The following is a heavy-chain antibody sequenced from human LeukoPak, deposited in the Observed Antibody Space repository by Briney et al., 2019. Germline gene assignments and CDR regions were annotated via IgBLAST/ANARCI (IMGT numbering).Heavy chain of an antibody. CDR1: GFTFSSYS. CDR2: ISSSSSYI. Sequence: PGGSLRLSCAASGFTFSSYSMNWVRQAPGKGLEWVSSISSSSSYIYYADSVKGRFTISRDNAKNSLYLQMNSLRAEDTAVYYCPQKLTEKIVVVPAAISAVWQHTGGYWGQGTLVTVSS. V-gene: IGHV3-21*01. J-gene: IGHJ4*02. CDR3: PQKLTEKIVVVPAAISAVWQHTGGY. D-gene: IGHD2-2*01.